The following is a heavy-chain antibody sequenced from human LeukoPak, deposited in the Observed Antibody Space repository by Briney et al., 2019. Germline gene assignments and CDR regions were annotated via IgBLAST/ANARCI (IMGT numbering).Heavy chain of an antibody. CDR1: GFTFDDYA. CDR3: AKAMGGKTYYYDSSGLGHYYYYYGMDV. V-gene: IGHV3-9*01. J-gene: IGHJ6*02. D-gene: IGHD3-22*01. CDR2: ISWNSGSI. Sequence: GGSLRLSCAASGFTFDDYAMHWVRQASGKGLEWVSGISWNSGSIGYADSVKGRFTISRDNAKNSLYLQMNSLRAEDTALYYCAKAMGGKTYYYDSSGLGHYYYYYGMDVWGQGTTVTVSS.